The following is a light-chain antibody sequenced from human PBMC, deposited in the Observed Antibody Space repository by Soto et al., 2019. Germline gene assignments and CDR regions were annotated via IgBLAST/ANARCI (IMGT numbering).Light chain of an antibody. CDR2: DAS. Sequence: EIVMTQSPVTLSVSPGERAILSCRASQSVRTNLAWYQQKLGHPPRLLIYDASTRATGIPARFSGSGSGTEFALSTSSLQSEDFATYYGQTYDGWPPGYTFGHGTKLASK. V-gene: IGKV3-15*01. CDR3: QTYDGWPPGYT. CDR1: QSVRTN. J-gene: IGKJ2*01.